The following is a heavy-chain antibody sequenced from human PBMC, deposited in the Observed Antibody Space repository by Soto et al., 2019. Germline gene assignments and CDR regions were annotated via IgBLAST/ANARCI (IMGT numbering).Heavy chain of an antibody. CDR1: GGSISSSSYY. D-gene: IGHD1-26*01. J-gene: IGHJ4*02. Sequence: SETLSLTCTVSGGSISSSSYYWGWIRQPPGKGLEWIGGIYYSGSTYYNPSLKSRVTISVDTSKNQFSLKLSSVTAADTAVYYCARRLSGSYVDYWGQGTLVTVSS. V-gene: IGHV4-39*01. CDR2: IYYSGST. CDR3: ARRLSGSYVDY.